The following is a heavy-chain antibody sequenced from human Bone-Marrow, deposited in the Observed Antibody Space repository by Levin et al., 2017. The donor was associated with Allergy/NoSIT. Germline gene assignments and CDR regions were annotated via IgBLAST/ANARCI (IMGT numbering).Heavy chain of an antibody. D-gene: IGHD6-6*01. Sequence: GGSLRLSCAASGFTFSNAWMNWVRQAPGKGLEWVGRIKSKTDGGTTDYAAPVKGRFTISRDDSKNTLYLQMNSLKTEDTAVYYCTTDSELCSSSSFDCPRRDYYYYGMDVWGQGTTVTVSS. V-gene: IGHV3-15*07. CDR3: TTDSELCSSSSFDCPRRDYYYYGMDV. CDR2: IKSKTDGGTT. CDR1: GFTFSNAW. J-gene: IGHJ6*02.